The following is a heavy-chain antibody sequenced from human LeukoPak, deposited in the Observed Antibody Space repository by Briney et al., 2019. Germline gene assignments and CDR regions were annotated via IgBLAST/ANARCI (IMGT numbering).Heavy chain of an antibody. Sequence: PGGSLRLSCAASGFTFSSYAMHWVRQAPGKGLEWVAVISYDGSNKYYADSVKGRFTISRDNSKNTLYLQMNSLRAEDTAVYYCAKVGYCSSTSCDAFDIWGQGTMVTVSS. D-gene: IGHD2-2*01. CDR3: AKVGYCSSTSCDAFDI. V-gene: IGHV3-30*04. J-gene: IGHJ3*02. CDR2: ISYDGSNK. CDR1: GFTFSSYA.